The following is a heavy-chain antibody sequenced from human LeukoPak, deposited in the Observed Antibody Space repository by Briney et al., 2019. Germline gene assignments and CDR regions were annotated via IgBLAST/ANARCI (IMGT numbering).Heavy chain of an antibody. Sequence: GESLQISCRGSGYSFTTYWIGWVRQMPGKGVEWMGIIYPGDSDTRYSPSFQGQVTMSADKSINTAYLQWSSLKASDTAMYYCARRQGCSSTSCPPDSWGQGTLVTVSS. D-gene: IGHD2-2*01. CDR1: GYSFTTYW. CDR3: ARRQGCSSTSCPPDS. J-gene: IGHJ4*02. CDR2: IYPGDSDT. V-gene: IGHV5-51*01.